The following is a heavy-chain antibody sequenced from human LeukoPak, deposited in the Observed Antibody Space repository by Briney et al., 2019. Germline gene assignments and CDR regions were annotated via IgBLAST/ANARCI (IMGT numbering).Heavy chain of an antibody. V-gene: IGHV3-7*01. CDR1: GFTFSSYW. CDR2: IKEDGSEK. CDR3: ARTLAARHTSGYIDY. D-gene: IGHD3-22*01. J-gene: IGHJ4*02. Sequence: GGSLGLSCAASGFTFSSYWMSWFRQAPGKGLEWVANIKEDGSEKYYVDSVKGRFTISRDNGKNSLYLQMNSLRAEDTAVYYCARTLAARHTSGYIDYWGQGTLVTVSS.